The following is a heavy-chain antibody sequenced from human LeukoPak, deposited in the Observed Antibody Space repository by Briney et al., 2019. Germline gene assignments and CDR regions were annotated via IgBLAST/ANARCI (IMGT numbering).Heavy chain of an antibody. D-gene: IGHD6-19*01. J-gene: IGHJ5*02. CDR1: GFTFSSYA. CDR3: AKVRDSSGWYGGDWFDP. Sequence: GGSLRLSCAASGFTFSSYAMHWVRQAPGKGLEWVAVISYDGSNKYYADSVKGRFTISRDNSKNTLYLQMNSLRAEDTAVYYCAKVRDSSGWYGGDWFDPWGQGTLVTVSS. V-gene: IGHV3-30-3*01. CDR2: ISYDGSNK.